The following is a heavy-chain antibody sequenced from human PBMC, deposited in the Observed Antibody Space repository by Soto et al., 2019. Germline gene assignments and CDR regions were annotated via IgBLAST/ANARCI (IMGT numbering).Heavy chain of an antibody. J-gene: IGHJ4*02. V-gene: IGHV3-23*01. D-gene: IGHD6-13*01. Sequence: GGSLRLSCAASGFTFSTYAMSWVRQAPGQGLEWVARISGSGGRTNYADSVKGRFTISRDISKNTLYLQMNSLRAEDTAVYYCARDDGGSWSVDYWGQGTLVTVSS. CDR3: ARDDGGSWSVDY. CDR2: ISGSGGRT. CDR1: GFTFSTYA.